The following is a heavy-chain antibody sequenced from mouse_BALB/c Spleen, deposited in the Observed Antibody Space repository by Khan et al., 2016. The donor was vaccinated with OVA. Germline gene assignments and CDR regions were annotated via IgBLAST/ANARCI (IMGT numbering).Heavy chain of an antibody. CDR3: ARSPTWFAY. V-gene: IGHV9-3-1*01. CDR2: INTYTGEP. J-gene: IGHJ3*01. Sequence: QIQLVQSGPELKKPGETVKISCKASGYTFTDYGMNWVKQAPGKGLKWMGYINTYTGEPTYADDFKGRFAFSLETSARTAYLHINNLKNEDTATYSCARSPTWFAYWGQGTLVTVSA. CDR1: GYTFTDYG.